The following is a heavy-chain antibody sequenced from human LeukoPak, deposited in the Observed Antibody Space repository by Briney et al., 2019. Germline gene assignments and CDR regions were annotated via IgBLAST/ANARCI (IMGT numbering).Heavy chain of an antibody. CDR1: GGSVSSSFYY. CDR3: ANAASYSVDY. D-gene: IGHD1-26*01. V-gene: IGHV4-39*01. J-gene: IGHJ4*02. Sequence: SETLSLTCTVSGGSVSSSFYYWGWIRQPPGKGLEWIGSMYFSGSTHYNPSLKSRVTISVDTSKNQFSLTLTSVTAAETAVYYCANAASYSVDYWGQGTLVTVSS. CDR2: MYFSGST.